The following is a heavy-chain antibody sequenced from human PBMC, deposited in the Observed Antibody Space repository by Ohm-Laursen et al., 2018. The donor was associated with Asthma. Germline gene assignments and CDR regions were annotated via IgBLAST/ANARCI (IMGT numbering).Heavy chain of an antibody. D-gene: IGHD1-1*01. Sequence: SLRLSCTASGFTFSDYGMHWVRQAPGKGLEWVAIISSDGSNKFHAESVKGRITPSRDNSKNTLYLQMNSLRAEDTAVYYCARHSPDTHNLDYWGQGTLVTVSS. J-gene: IGHJ4*02. CDR3: ARHSPDTHNLDY. CDR2: ISSDGSNK. V-gene: IGHV3-30*03. CDR1: GFTFSDYG.